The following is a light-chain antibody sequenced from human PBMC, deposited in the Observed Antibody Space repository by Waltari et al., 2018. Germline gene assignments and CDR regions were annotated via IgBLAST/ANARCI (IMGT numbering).Light chain of an antibody. CDR3: ASWDDSLNGHWV. CDR1: YSNIGSNV. J-gene: IGLJ3*02. CDR2: RSD. V-gene: IGLV1-44*01. Sequence: QSVLTQPPSASGTPGQRVTISCSGIYSNIGSNVVNWSQQLPGKAPKLLIYRSDRRPSGVPVRFSGSKSGSSASLAIDGLHSEDEADYYCASWDDSLNGHWVFGGGTKVTVL.